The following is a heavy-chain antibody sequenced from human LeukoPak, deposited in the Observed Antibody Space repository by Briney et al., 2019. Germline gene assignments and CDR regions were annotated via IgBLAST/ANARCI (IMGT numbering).Heavy chain of an antibody. J-gene: IGHJ3*02. CDR1: GGSISSYY. CDR3: ARDKCSGGSCYSDNYDAFDI. CDR2: IYYSGST. Sequence: SETLSLTCTVSGGSISSYYWSWIRQPPGQGLEWIGYIYYSGSTSYNPSLKSRVTISVDTSKNQFSLKLSSVTAADTAVYYCARDKCSGGSCYSDNYDAFDIWGQGTMVTVSS. V-gene: IGHV4-59*01. D-gene: IGHD2-15*01.